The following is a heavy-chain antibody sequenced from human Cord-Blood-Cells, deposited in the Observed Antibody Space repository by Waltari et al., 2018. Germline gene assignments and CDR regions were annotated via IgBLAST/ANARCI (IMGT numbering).Heavy chain of an antibody. V-gene: IGHV3-21*01. Sequence: EVQLVESGGGLVKPGGSMRLSCAASGFTFSSYSMNWVRQAPGKGLEWVSSISSRCSYIYYADSWTGRFTSSRDNAKSSLYLQMNSLRAEDTAVYYCARSHTLMVQANWFDPWGQGTLVTVSS. CDR2: ISSRCSYI. CDR3: ARSHTLMVQANWFDP. CDR1: GFTFSSYS. J-gene: IGHJ5*02. D-gene: IGHD3-10*01.